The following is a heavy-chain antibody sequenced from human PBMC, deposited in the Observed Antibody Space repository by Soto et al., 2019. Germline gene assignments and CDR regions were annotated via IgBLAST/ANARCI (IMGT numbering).Heavy chain of an antibody. D-gene: IGHD2-2*01. CDR1: GGPFSSYA. J-gene: IGHJ5*02. Sequence: GASVKVSCKSSGGPFSSYAMSWVRQAPGQGLEWMGGIIPIFGTANYAQKFQGRVTITADESTSTAYMELSSLRSEDTAVYYCARDGCSSTSCYPPQGFDPWGQGTLVTVSS. CDR3: ARDGCSSTSCYPPQGFDP. V-gene: IGHV1-69*13. CDR2: IIPIFGTA.